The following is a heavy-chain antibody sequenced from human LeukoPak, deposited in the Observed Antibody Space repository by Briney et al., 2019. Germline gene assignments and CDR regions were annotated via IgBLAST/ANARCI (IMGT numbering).Heavy chain of an antibody. J-gene: IGHJ4*02. CDR1: GFTFSSYG. CDR2: IRYDGSNK. CDR3: AKNGKYYFDY. V-gene: IGHV3-30*02. Sequence: GGSLRLSCAASGFTFSSYGMHWVRQAPGKGLEWVAFIRYDGSNKYYADSVKGRFTLSRDNSKNTLYLQMNSLRAEDTAVYYCAKNGKYYFDYWGQGTLLTVSS.